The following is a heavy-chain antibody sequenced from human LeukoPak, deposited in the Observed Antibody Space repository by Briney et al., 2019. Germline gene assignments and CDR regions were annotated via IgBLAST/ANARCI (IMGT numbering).Heavy chain of an antibody. CDR3: ARGARAGYNLEPFDY. CDR1: GGSISSYY. V-gene: IGHV4-59*08. CDR2: IHYSGST. Sequence: SETLSLTCTVSGGSISSYYWSWIRQPPGKGLEWIGYIHYSGSTNYNPSLTSRVTISLDTSKNQFSLKLSSVTAADTAVYYCARGARAGYNLEPFDYWGQGTLVTVSS. D-gene: IGHD5-24*01. J-gene: IGHJ4*02.